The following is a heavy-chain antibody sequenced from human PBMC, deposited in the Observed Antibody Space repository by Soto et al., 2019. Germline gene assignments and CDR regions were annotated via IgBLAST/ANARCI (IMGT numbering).Heavy chain of an antibody. CDR2: IYYSGST. D-gene: IGHD6-19*01. CDR1: GGSISSSSYY. Sequence: PSETLSLTCTVSGGSISSSSYYWGWIRQPPGKGLEWIGSIYYSGSTYYNPSLKSRVTISVDTSKNQFSLKLSSVTAADTAVYYCARHRAYSSGWATAGYYGMDVWGQGTTVTVSS. V-gene: IGHV4-39*01. CDR3: ARHRAYSSGWATAGYYGMDV. J-gene: IGHJ6*02.